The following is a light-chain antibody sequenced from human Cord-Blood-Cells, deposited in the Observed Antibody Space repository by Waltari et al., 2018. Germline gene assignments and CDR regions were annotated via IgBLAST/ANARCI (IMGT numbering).Light chain of an antibody. J-gene: IGLJ3*02. CDR3: ETWDSNTHWV. CDR1: SCHGSYI. Sequence: QPVLTHSSSASASLGSSVKLTCTLRSCHGSYIIPWPHKTPVTARRYLMKLEGSGSYNKGSGVPDRFSGSSSGADRYLTISNLQSEDEADYYCETWDSNTHWVFVGGTKLTVL. CDR2: LEGSGSY. V-gene: IGLV4-60*03.